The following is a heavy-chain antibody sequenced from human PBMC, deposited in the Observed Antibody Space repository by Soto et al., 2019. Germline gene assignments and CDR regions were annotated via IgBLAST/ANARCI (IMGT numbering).Heavy chain of an antibody. CDR2: INHSEST. V-gene: IGHV4-34*01. Sequence: SETLSLTCAVYGGPFSGYYWSWIRQPPGKGLEWIGEINHSESTNYNPSLKSRVTISVDTSKNQFSLKLSSVTAADTAVYYCARLAARRNNWFDPWXQGTLVTVSS. CDR1: GGPFSGYY. CDR3: ARLAARRNNWFDP. D-gene: IGHD6-6*01. J-gene: IGHJ5*02.